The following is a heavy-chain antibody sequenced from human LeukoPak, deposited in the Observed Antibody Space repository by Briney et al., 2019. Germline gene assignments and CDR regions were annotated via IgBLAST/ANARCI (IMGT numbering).Heavy chain of an antibody. D-gene: IGHD1-26*01. CDR1: GFTFSSYE. CDR3: ASYSGSYWAFDY. V-gene: IGHV3-48*03. Sequence: GGSLRLSCAASGFTFSSYEMNWVRQAPGKGLEWVSYISSSGSTIYYADSVKGRFTISRDNSKNTLYLQMNSLRAEDTAVYYCASYSGSYWAFDYWGQGTLVTVSS. J-gene: IGHJ4*02. CDR2: ISSSGSTI.